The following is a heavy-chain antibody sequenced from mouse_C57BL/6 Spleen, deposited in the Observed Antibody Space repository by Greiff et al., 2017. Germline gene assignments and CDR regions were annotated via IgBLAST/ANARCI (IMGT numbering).Heavy chain of an antibody. J-gene: IGHJ1*03. Sequence: QVQLQQSGPGLVQPSQSLSITCTVSGYSLTSYGVHWVRQSPGKGLEWLGVIWRGGSTDYNAAFMSRLSITKDNSKGQVFFRMDNLQAGDTAIDYCAKEAGDWYFDDWGTGTTVTVSA. CDR2: IWRGGST. CDR1: GYSLTSYG. D-gene: IGHD1-1*02. CDR3: AKEAGDWYFDD. V-gene: IGHV2-5*01.